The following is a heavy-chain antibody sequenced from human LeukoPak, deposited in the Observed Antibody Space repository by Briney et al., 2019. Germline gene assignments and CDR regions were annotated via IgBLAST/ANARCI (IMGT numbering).Heavy chain of an antibody. CDR3: AMSPPVPIARVHFDY. CDR1: GFTFSSYA. Sequence: PGGSLRLSCAASGFTFSSYAMHWVRQAPGKGLEWVPVISYDGSNKYYADSVKGRFTISRDNSKNTLYLQMNSLRVDDTAMYYCAMSPPVPIARVHFDYWGQGILVTVSS. CDR2: ISYDGSNK. V-gene: IGHV3-30-3*01. D-gene: IGHD2-2*01. J-gene: IGHJ4*02.